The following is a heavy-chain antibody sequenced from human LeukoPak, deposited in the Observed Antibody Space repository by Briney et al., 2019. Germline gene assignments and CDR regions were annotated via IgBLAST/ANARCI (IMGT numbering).Heavy chain of an antibody. J-gene: IGHJ4*02. D-gene: IGHD3-22*01. CDR1: GGSISSYY. V-gene: IGHV4-59*01. Sequence: PSETLSLTCTVSGGSISSYYWSWIRQPPGKGLEWIGYIYYSGSTNYNPSLKSRVTISVDTSKNQFSLKLSSVTAADTAVYYCAGSRYYDSSGYYYWGQGTLVTVSS. CDR3: AGSRYYDSSGYYY. CDR2: IYYSGST.